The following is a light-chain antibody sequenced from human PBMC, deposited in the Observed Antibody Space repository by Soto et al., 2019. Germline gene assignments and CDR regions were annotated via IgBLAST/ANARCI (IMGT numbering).Light chain of an antibody. CDR2: AAS. CDR1: QDVSRY. V-gene: IGKV1-9*01. Sequence: DIQLTRSPSFLSASVGDRVTITCRASQDVSRYLAWYQQKPGKAPNLLIYAASTLRSGVPSRFSGSGSETEVTLTISSLQPEDFATYYCQQLNSYVFAFGPGTKVDIK. CDR3: QQLNSYVFA. J-gene: IGKJ3*01.